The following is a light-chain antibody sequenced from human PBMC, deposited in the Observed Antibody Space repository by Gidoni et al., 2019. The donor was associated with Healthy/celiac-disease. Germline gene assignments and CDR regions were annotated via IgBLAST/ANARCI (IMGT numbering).Light chain of an antibody. CDR2: EGS. V-gene: IGLV2-8*01. J-gene: IGLJ2*01. CDR1: SSDVGGYHY. Sequence: QSALTHPPSASGSPGPPVTTSCTGPSSDVGGYHYVPWYQQHPGKAPKLIIYEGSKRPSGVPDRFSGSESANTASLTVSGLQAEDDADYYCSSYASSNNWVVFGGGTKLTVL. CDR3: SSYASSNNWVV.